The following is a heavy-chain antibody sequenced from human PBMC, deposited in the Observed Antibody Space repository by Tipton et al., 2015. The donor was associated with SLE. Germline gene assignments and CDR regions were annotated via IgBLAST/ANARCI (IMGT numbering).Heavy chain of an antibody. Sequence: TLSLTCTVSGGSISSYYWGWIRQPPGKGLEWIGYIDYSGSTNYNPSLKSRVTISVDTSKNEFSLKLSSVTAADTAVYYCARSSATGFYYMDVWGKGTTVTVSS. CDR2: IDYSGST. CDR3: ARSSATGFYYMDV. CDR1: GGSISSYY. D-gene: IGHD3-10*01. J-gene: IGHJ6*03. V-gene: IGHV4-59*01.